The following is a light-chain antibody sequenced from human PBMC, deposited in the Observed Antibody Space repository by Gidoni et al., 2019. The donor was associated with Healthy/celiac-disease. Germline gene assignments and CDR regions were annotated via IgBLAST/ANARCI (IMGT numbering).Light chain of an antibody. CDR2: QDS. J-gene: IGLJ1*01. CDR3: QAWDSSTASYV. CDR1: NLGDKY. V-gene: IGLV3-1*01. Sequence: SYELTQQPSVSVSPGQTASITCSGDNLGDKYACWYQQKPGQSPVLVIYQDSKRPSGIPERFAGSNAGNTATLTISGTQAMDEADYYCQAWDSSTASYVFGTGTKVTVL.